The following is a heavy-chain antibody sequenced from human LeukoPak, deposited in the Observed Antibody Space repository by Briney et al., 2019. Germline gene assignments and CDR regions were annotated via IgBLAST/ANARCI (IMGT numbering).Heavy chain of an antibody. CDR2: INSDGSST. V-gene: IGHV3-74*01. Sequence: PGGSLRLSCAASGFTFRNYPMSWVRQAPGKGLVWVSRINSDGSSTSYADSVKGRFTISRDNAKNTLYLQMNSLRAEDTAVYYCARAYYDFWSGYQDYWGQGTLVTVSS. CDR1: GFTFRNYP. J-gene: IGHJ4*02. CDR3: ARAYYDFWSGYQDY. D-gene: IGHD3-3*01.